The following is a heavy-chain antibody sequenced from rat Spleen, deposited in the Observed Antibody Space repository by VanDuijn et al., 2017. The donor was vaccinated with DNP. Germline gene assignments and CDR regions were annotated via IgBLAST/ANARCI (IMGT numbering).Heavy chain of an antibody. D-gene: IGHD1-4*01. CDR2: IIYDGSST. CDR3: ATPRTRYLSWDWYFDF. Sequence: EVQLVESGGGLVQPGRSLKLSCAASGFTFSDYNMAWVRQAPKKGLEWVATIIYDGSSTYYGDSVKGRFTISRDNAKSTLYLQMDSLRSEDTATYYCATPRTRYLSWDWYFDFWGPGTMVTVSS. CDR1: GFTFSDYN. J-gene: IGHJ1*01. V-gene: IGHV5-7*01.